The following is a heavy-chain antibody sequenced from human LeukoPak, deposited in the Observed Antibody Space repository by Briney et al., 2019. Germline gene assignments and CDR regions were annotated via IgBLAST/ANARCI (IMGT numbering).Heavy chain of an antibody. CDR3: ARDKRGQQPGGFDY. CDR1: GGSISSYY. CDR2: IYYTGST. D-gene: IGHD6-13*01. V-gene: IGHV4-59*12. Sequence: SETLSLTCTVSGGSISSYYWSWIRQPPGKGLEWIGYIYYTGSTNYNPSLKSRVTISVDKSKNQFSLKLSSVTAADTAVYYCARDKRGQQPGGFDYWGQGTLVTVSS. J-gene: IGHJ4*02.